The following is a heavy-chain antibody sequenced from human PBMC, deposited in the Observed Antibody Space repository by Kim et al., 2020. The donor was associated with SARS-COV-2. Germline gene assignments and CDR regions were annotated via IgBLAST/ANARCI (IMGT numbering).Heavy chain of an antibody. CDR2: INHSGST. V-gene: IGHV4-34*01. J-gene: IGHJ4*02. D-gene: IGHD3-10*01. CDR3: ARYPMVRGVIISPYDY. Sequence: SETLSLTCAVYGGSFSGYYWSWIRQPPGKGLEWIGEINHSGSTNYNPSLKSRVTISVDTSKNQFSLKLSSVTAADTAVYYCARYPMVRGVIISPYDYWGQGTLVTVSS. CDR1: GGSFSGYY.